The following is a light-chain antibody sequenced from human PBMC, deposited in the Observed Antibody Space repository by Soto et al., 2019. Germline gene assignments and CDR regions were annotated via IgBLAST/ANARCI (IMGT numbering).Light chain of an antibody. V-gene: IGLV2-8*01. Sequence: QSALTRPPSASGSPGQSVTISCTGTSSDVGGYNYVSWYQQHPGKAPKLLIYEVSKRPSGVPDRFSGSKSGNTASLTVSGLQAADESDYYCNSYAGSYNWVFGGGTKLTVL. CDR1: SSDVGGYNY. J-gene: IGLJ3*02. CDR3: NSYAGSYNWV. CDR2: EVS.